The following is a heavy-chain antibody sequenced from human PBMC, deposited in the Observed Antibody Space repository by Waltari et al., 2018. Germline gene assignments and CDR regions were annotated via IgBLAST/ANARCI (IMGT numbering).Heavy chain of an antibody. CDR1: GYTFTGYS. V-gene: IGHV1-2*07. CDR3: ARMWRNEQTDGY. Sequence: QVQLVQSGAEVKKPGASVKVSCTASGYTFTGYSLHWVRQAPGQGLEWMGWINPNSGGTNYAHKLQGRVTMTRDTSISTAYMEMGRLRSDDTAVYDCARMWRNEQTDGYWGQGTLVTVSS. CDR2: INPNSGGT. D-gene: IGHD1-1*01. J-gene: IGHJ4*02.